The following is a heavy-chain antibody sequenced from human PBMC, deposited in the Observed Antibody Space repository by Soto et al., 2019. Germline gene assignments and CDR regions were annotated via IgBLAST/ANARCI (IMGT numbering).Heavy chain of an antibody. CDR1: GFTFSSYG. V-gene: IGHV3-30*18. CDR2: ISYDGSNK. CDR3: AKEMGYYYGMDV. J-gene: IGHJ6*02. Sequence: GGSLRLSCASSGFTFSSYGMHWVRQAPGKGLEWVAVISYDGSNKYYADSVKGRFTISRDNSKNTLYLQMNSLRAEDTAVYYCAKEMGYYYGMDVWGQGTTVTVSS.